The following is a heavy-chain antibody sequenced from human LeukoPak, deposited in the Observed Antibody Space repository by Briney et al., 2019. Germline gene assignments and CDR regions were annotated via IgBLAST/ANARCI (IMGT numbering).Heavy chain of an antibody. CDR3: ARGSYDFWSGYYMAGYYYYMDV. CDR2: IYYSGST. D-gene: IGHD3-3*01. V-gene: IGHV4-59*01. CDR1: GGSFSGYY. J-gene: IGHJ6*03. Sequence: SETLSLTCAVYGGSFSGYYWSWIRQPPGKGLEWIGYIYYSGSTNYNPSLKSRVTISVDTSKNQFSLKLSSVTAADTAVYYCARGSYDFWSGYYMAGYYYYMDVWGKGTTVTVSS.